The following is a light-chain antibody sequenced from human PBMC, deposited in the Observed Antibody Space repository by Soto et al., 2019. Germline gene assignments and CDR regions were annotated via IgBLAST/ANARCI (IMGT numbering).Light chain of an antibody. CDR2: DVS. CDR1: SSDVGGYNY. Sequence: QSALTQPASVSGSPGQSITISCTGTSSDVGGYNYVSWYQHHPGKAPKLMIYDVSNRPSGVSNRFSGSKSGNTASLSISGPQPEDKADYYCSSYRTSNTRQIVCGTGTKVTVL. V-gene: IGLV2-14*03. J-gene: IGLJ1*01. CDR3: SSYRTSNTRQIV.